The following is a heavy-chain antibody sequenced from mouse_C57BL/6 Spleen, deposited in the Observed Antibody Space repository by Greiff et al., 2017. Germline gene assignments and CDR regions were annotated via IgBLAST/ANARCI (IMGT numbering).Heavy chain of an antibody. CDR3: ARGTVASPMDY. J-gene: IGHJ4*01. D-gene: IGHD1-1*01. Sequence: VQLQQSGAELVRPGTSVKVSCKASGYAFTNYLLEWVKQRPGQGLEWIGVINPGSGGTNYNEKFKGKATLTADTTSNSAYMQLSSLTSEDSAVYFCARGTVASPMDYWGQGTSVTVAT. CDR2: INPGSGGT. V-gene: IGHV1-54*01. CDR1: GYAFTNYL.